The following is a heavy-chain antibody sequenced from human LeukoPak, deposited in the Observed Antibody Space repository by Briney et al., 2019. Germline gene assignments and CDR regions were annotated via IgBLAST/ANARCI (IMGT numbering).Heavy chain of an antibody. Sequence: PSETLSLTCTVSGGSISSSSYYWGWIRQPPGKGLEWVSSISSSSSYIYYADSVKGRFTISRDNAKNSLYLQMNSLRAEDTAVYYCARDFGSEPYDYGLSYDAFDIWGQGTMVTVSS. CDR3: ARDFGSEPYDYGLSYDAFDI. CDR1: GGSISSSS. CDR2: ISSSSSYI. D-gene: IGHD4-17*01. J-gene: IGHJ3*02. V-gene: IGHV3-21*01.